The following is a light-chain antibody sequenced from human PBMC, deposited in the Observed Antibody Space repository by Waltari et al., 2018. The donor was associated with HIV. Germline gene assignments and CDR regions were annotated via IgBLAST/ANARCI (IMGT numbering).Light chain of an antibody. CDR2: SGS. CDR3: QQASSFPHT. Sequence: DIQVMQSPSSVSVSVGDNVSISCQASHSIGDKLAWYQMKPGEAPKLLVYSGSKLQGGVPSRFAAAVSGPHFSLTLTGLQREDFATYFCQQASSFPHTFGGGT. J-gene: IGKJ4*01. V-gene: IGKV1D-12*01. CDR1: HSIGDK.